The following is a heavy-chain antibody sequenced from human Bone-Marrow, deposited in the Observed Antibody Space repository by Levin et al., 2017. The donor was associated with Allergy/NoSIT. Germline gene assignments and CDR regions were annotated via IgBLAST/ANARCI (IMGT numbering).Heavy chain of an antibody. CDR2: INPNSGGT. D-gene: IGHD2-2*01. CDR3: ARRAKYCSSTSCYGGSWFDP. Sequence: ASVKVSCKASGYTFTGYYMHWVRQAPGQGLEWMGRINPNSGGTNYAQKFQGRVTMTRDTSISTAYMELSRLRSDDTAVYYCARRAKYCSSTSCYGGSWFDPWGQGTLVTVSS. J-gene: IGHJ5*02. V-gene: IGHV1-2*06. CDR1: GYTFTGYY.